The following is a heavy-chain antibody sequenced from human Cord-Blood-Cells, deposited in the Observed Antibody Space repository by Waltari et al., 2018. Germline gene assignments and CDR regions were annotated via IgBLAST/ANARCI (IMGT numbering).Heavy chain of an antibody. D-gene: IGHD1-26*01. J-gene: IGHJ3*02. Sequence: QVQLVQSGAEVKKPGSSVKVSCKASGGTFSSYAISWVRQAPGQGLEWMGRINPTLGIANYAQKFRGRVTITADKATSTAYMELSRLRSEDTAVYYCARAGRYSGSYYAFDIWGQGTMVTVSS. CDR1: GGTFSSYA. CDR3: ARAGRYSGSYYAFDI. CDR2: INPTLGIA. V-gene: IGHV1-69*09.